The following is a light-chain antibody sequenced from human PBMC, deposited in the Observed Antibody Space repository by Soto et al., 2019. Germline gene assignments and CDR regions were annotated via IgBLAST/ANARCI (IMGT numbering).Light chain of an antibody. CDR2: AAS. J-gene: IGKJ1*01. V-gene: IGKV1-39*01. Sequence: DIQMTQSPSSLSASVGDRVTITCQASQSISSYLNWYQQKPGKAPKLLIYAASSLQSAVPSRFSGSGSGTDFTLTISSLQPEDFATYYCQQSYCTPPWTFGQGTKVDIK. CDR3: QQSYCTPPWT. CDR1: QSISSY.